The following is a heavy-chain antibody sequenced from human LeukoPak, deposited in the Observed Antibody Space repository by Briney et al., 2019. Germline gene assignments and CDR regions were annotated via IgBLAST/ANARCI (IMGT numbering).Heavy chain of an antibody. CDR3: AKGSSTNSYYFGS. CDR1: GFTFSSYA. D-gene: IGHD1-1*01. CDR2: LSGSGGTT. V-gene: IGHV3-23*01. Sequence: GGSLRLSCVASGFTFSSYAMSWVRQAPGKGLEWLSGLSGSGGTTYYADSVKGRFTISRDNSKNTLYLQMNTLRAEDTAVYYCAKGSSTNSYYFGSWGQGTLVTVSS. J-gene: IGHJ4*02.